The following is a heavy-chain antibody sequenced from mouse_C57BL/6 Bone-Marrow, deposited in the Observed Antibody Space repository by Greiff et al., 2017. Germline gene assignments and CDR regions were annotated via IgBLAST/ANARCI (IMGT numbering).Heavy chain of an antibody. CDR1: GYSITSDY. Sequence: EVKLEESGPGLAKPSQTLSLTCSVTGYSITSDYWNWIRKFPGNKLEYMGYISYSGSTYYNPSLKSRISITRDTSKNQSYLQLNSVTTEDTATYYCARQRISVTTEYYFDYWGQGTTLTVSS. CDR2: ISYSGST. J-gene: IGHJ2*01. V-gene: IGHV3-8*01. D-gene: IGHD2-2*01. CDR3: ARQRISVTTEYYFDY.